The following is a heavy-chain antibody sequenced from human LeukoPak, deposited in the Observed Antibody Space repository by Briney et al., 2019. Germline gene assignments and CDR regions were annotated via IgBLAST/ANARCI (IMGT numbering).Heavy chain of an antibody. CDR1: GFTFSSYA. J-gene: IGHJ4*02. V-gene: IGHV3-23*01. Sequence: GGSLRLSCAASGFTFSSYAMSWVRQAPGKGLEWVSGIGGSGGSTYYADSVKGRFTISRDNSKNTLYLQMNSLRAEDTAVYYCAKDHYDSSGYHFDYWGQGTLATVSS. D-gene: IGHD3-22*01. CDR3: AKDHYDSSGYHFDY. CDR2: IGGSGGST.